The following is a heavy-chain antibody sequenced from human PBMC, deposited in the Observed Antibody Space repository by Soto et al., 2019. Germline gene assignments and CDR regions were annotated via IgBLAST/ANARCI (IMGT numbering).Heavy chain of an antibody. V-gene: IGHV1-3*01. CDR2: INAGNGNT. J-gene: IGHJ4*02. D-gene: IGHD3-22*01. CDR3: ASGYYYDSSGYSYYFDY. Sequence: ASVKGSCTSSGYSFTSYSMHCVRQSRLQALEWMGWINAGNGNTKYSQKFQGRVTITRDTSASTAYMELSSLRSEDTAVYYCASGYYYDSSGYSYYFDYWGQGTLVTVSS. CDR1: GYSFTSYS.